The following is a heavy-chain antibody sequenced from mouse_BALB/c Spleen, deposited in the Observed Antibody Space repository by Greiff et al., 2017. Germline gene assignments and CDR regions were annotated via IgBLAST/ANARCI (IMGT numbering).Heavy chain of an antibody. J-gene: IGHJ3*01. V-gene: IGHV1-63*02. CDR1: GYTFTNYW. CDR2: IYPGGGYT. CDR3: AREGIQTWFAY. Sequence: QVQLQQSGAELVRPGTSVKISCKASGYTFTNYWLGWVKQRPGHGLEWIGDIYPGGGYTNYNEKFKGKATLTADTSSSTAYMQLSSLTSEDSAVYFCAREGIQTWFAYWGQGTLVTVSA. D-gene: IGHD3-3*01.